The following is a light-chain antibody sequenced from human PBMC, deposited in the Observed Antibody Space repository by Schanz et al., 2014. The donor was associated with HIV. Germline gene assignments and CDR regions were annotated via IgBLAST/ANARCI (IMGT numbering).Light chain of an antibody. CDR1: QSVSSSY. V-gene: IGKV3D-15*01. J-gene: IGKJ1*01. CDR3: QQYNNWPLWT. CDR2: NAS. Sequence: IVLTQSPGTLSLSPGEGATLSCRASQSVSSSYLAWYQQKPGQAPSLLIYNASTRASGIPARFSGGGSGTEFTLTISSLQAEDFAVYYCQQYNNWPLWTFGQGTKVESK.